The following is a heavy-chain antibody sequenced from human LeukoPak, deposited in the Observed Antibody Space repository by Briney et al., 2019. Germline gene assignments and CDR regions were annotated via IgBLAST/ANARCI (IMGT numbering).Heavy chain of an antibody. D-gene: IGHD2-2*01. CDR3: ARKMVGTSCYLCAQYYYYYDMDV. Sequence: PGGSLRLSCAASGFTFSSYAMSWVRQAPGKALEWVSAISGSGGSTYYADSVKGRFTISRDNSKNTLYLQMNSLRAEDTAVYYCARKMVGTSCYLCAQYYYYYDMDVWGQGTTVTVSS. V-gene: IGHV3-23*01. CDR1: GFTFSSYA. J-gene: IGHJ6*02. CDR2: ISGSGGST.